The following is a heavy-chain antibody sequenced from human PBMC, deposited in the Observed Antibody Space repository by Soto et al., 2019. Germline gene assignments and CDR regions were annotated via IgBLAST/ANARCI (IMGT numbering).Heavy chain of an antibody. CDR3: ARDADCGGSRGGMDV. V-gene: IGHV4-31*03. CDR1: GGSVNNANYF. D-gene: IGHD4-17*01. CDR2: IYYSGST. Sequence: QVRLEESGPGLVKPSETLSLICSVSGGSVNNANYFWNWIRHHPENGLEWIGYIYYSGSTRYNPSFKPRATLSIDTSKYPFSLRLTCVTVADTAVYLCARDADCGGSRGGMDVWGRGTTVTVSS. J-gene: IGHJ6*02.